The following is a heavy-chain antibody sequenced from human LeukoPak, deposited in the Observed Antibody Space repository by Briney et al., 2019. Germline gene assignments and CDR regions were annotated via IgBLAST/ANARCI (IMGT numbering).Heavy chain of an antibody. J-gene: IGHJ6*02. V-gene: IGHV4-34*01. Sequence: SETLSLTCAVYGGSFSGYYWSWIRQPPGKGLEWIGEINHSGSTYYNPSLKSRVTTSVDTSKNQFSLKLSSVTAADTAVYYCARTYSSGWYPSYYYYGMDVWGQGTTVTVSS. D-gene: IGHD6-19*01. CDR2: INHSGST. CDR1: GGSFSGYY. CDR3: ARTYSSGWYPSYYYYGMDV.